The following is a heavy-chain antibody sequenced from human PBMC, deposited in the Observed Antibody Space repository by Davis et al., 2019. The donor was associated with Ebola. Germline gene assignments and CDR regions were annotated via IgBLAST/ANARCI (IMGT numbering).Heavy chain of an antibody. V-gene: IGHV3-30*04. CDR3: ARGGSSTWTNFEY. CDR2: VSHSERER. Sequence: GESLKISCAASGFTFRNYAMHWVRQAPGKGLEWVAVVSHSERERFYADSVKGRFTISRDNAKNSLYLQMNSLRDEDTAVYYCARGGSSTWTNFEYWGQGTLVTVSS. D-gene: IGHD1-26*01. CDR1: GFTFRNYA. J-gene: IGHJ4*02.